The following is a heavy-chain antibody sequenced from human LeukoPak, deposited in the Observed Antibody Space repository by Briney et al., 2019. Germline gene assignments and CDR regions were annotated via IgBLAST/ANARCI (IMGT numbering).Heavy chain of an antibody. CDR2: ISGSGSDI. Sequence: PGGSLRLSCVASRFTFSTHSMNWVRQTPGKGLEWVSAISGSGSDIYYADSVKGRFTISRDNPKRSLYLQMNSLRAEDTAVYYCARDGFNWNDLDSWGQGTLVTVSS. J-gene: IGHJ4*02. CDR1: RFTFSTHS. CDR3: ARDGFNWNDLDS. D-gene: IGHD1-20*01. V-gene: IGHV3-21*01.